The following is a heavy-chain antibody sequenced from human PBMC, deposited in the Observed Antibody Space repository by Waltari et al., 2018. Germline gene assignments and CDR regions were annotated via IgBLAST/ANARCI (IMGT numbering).Heavy chain of an antibody. Sequence: VNLVDSGGGLVKPGGSLRLSCAASGFPFPIPWMNWVRQTPGKGLEWVALIWFDGGQTYYADSVRGRFTISRDNSKNTLYLDMNSLKLNDTAIYYCAKDAFGNTYVDHWGQGTLVTVAS. CDR3: AKDAFGNTYVDH. J-gene: IGHJ4*02. CDR2: IWFDGGQT. D-gene: IGHD3-10*01. V-gene: IGHV3-30*02. CDR1: GFPFPIPW.